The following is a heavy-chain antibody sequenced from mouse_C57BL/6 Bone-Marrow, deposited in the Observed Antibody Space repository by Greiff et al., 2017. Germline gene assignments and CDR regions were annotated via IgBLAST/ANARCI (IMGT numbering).Heavy chain of an antibody. J-gene: IGHJ1*03. V-gene: IGHV5-16*01. CDR3: ARDSDCSHWYFDV. D-gene: IGHD1-1*01. CDR2: INYDGSST. Sequence: EVKLVESERGLVKPGSSMKISCTASGFTFSDYYMAWVRQVPEKGLDWVANINYDGSSTYYLDSLKSRFTMSVDNAKNTLYLQMSSLKSEDTATYCCARDSDCSHWYFDVWGTGTTVTVTA. CDR1: GFTFSDYY.